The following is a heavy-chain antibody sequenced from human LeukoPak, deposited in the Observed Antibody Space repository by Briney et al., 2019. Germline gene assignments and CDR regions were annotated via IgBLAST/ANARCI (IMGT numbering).Heavy chain of an antibody. V-gene: IGHV4-34*01. D-gene: IGHD1-26*01. CDR1: GGSFSGYY. J-gene: IGHJ4*02. Sequence: SETLSLTCAVYGGSFSGYYWSWIRQPPGKGLEWIGEINHSGSTNYNPSLKSRVTISVDTSKNQFSLKLSSVTAANTAVYYCARGRRSGSYPYDYWGQGTLVTVSS. CDR2: INHSGST. CDR3: ARGRRSGSYPYDY.